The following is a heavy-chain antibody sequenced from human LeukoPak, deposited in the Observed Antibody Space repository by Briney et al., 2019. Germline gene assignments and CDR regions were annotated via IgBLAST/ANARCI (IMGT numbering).Heavy chain of an antibody. CDR3: ARAGHCSGGSCYGDAAFDI. CDR2: ISTYNANT. V-gene: IGHV1-18*01. J-gene: IGHJ3*02. CDR1: GYTFTTYG. D-gene: IGHD2-15*01. Sequence: GASVKVSCKASGYTFTTYGISWVRQAPGQGLEWMGWISTYNANTNYAQKLQGRVTMTTGTSTSTAYMELRSLRSDDTAVYYCARAGHCSGGSCYGDAAFDIWGQGTMVTVSS.